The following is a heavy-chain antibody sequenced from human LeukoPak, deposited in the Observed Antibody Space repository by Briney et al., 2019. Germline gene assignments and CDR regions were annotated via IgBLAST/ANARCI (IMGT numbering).Heavy chain of an antibody. D-gene: IGHD3-9*01. Sequence: GESLKISCKGSGYSFTSYWIGWVRQMPGKGLEWMGIIYPGDSDTRYSPSFQGQVTISADKSISTAYLQWSSLKASDTAMYYCASLSEYYDILTGYYRGAFDIWGQGTMVTVSS. CDR3: ASLSEYYDILTGYYRGAFDI. CDR2: IYPGDSDT. V-gene: IGHV5-51*01. CDR1: GYSFTSYW. J-gene: IGHJ3*02.